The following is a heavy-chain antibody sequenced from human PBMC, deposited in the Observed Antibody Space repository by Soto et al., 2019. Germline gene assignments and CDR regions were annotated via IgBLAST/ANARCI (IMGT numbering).Heavy chain of an antibody. CDR1: GGSISSYY. D-gene: IGHD4-4*01. Sequence: QVQLQESGPGLVKPSETLSLTCTVSGGSISSYYWSWIRQPPGKGLEWIGYIYYSGSTNYNPSLTSRVTISVDTSKNQFSLKLSSVTAADTAVYYCARVTSNWFDPWGQGTLVTVSS. V-gene: IGHV4-59*01. CDR3: ARVTSNWFDP. J-gene: IGHJ5*02. CDR2: IYYSGST.